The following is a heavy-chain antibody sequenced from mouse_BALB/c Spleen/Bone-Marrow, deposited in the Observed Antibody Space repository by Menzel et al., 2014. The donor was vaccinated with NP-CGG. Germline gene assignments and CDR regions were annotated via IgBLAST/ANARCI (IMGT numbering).Heavy chain of an antibody. D-gene: IGHD2-1*01. Sequence: QVQLQQSGAELAKPGAPVKMSCPASGYTFITYTMHWVKQRPGQGLEWIGYINSSSGYTYYNQKFKDKATLTADKSSSAAYLQLSSLTSEDSAVYYCARVYGNYDAMDYWGQGTSVTVSS. CDR2: INSSSGYT. J-gene: IGHJ4*01. V-gene: IGHV1S26*01. CDR1: GYTFITYT. CDR3: ARVYGNYDAMDY.